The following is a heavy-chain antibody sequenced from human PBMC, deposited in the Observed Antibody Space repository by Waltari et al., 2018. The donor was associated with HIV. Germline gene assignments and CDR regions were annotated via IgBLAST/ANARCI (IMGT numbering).Heavy chain of an antibody. CDR2: ISYSGRA. V-gene: IGHV4-39*07. CDR1: GDSISTNNYY. D-gene: IGHD2-8*01. J-gene: IGHJ5*02. Sequence: QLQLQESGPGLVKPSETLSLTCTVSGDSISTNNYYWGWIRQPPGKGLEWIGSISYSGRAYSNPSLKRRVTISVDTSKNLFSLKLSSVTAADTAVYYCAREAVVMVYVSGTNWFDPWGQGTLVTVSS. CDR3: AREAVVMVYVSGTNWFDP.